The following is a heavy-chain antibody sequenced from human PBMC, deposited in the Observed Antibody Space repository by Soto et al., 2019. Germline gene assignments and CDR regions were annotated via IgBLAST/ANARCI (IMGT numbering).Heavy chain of an antibody. CDR1: GYTFTSYG. D-gene: IGHD6-19*01. V-gene: IGHV1-18*01. CDR2: INSYNGNT. J-gene: IGHJ5*02. CDR3: AREPVAGIWFDP. Sequence: ASVKVSCKASGYTFTSYGISWVRQAPGQGLEWMGWINSYNGNTNYAQKLQGRVTMTTDTSTSTAYMELRSLRSDDTAMYYCAREPVAGIWFDPWGQGTLVTVSS.